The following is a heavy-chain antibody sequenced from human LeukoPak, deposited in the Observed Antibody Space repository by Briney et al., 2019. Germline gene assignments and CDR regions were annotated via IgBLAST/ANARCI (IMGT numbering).Heavy chain of an antibody. CDR1: AFTFSNYG. J-gene: IGHJ4*02. Sequence: GGSLRLSCAASAFTFSNYGIHWVRQAPGKGLEWVAFIRYDETKKYYADSVKGRFTISRDNSKNTLYLQMNSLRAEDTAVYYCAKGLDSSGWYSYYFDYRGQGTLVTVSS. D-gene: IGHD6-19*01. CDR3: AKGLDSSGWYSYYFDY. CDR2: IRYDETKK. V-gene: IGHV3-30*02.